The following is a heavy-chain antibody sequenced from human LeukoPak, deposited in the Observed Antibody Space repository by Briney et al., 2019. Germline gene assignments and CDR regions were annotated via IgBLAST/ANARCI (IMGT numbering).Heavy chain of an antibody. CDR2: IIPIFGTA. Sequence: GASVKVSCKASGGTFSSYAISWVRQAPGQGLEWMGRIIPIFGTANYAQKFQGRVTITTDESTSTAYMELSSLRSEDTAVYYCARVYYYDSSGYYILGWFDPWGQGTLVTVSS. CDR1: GGTFSSYA. D-gene: IGHD3-22*01. CDR3: ARVYYYDSSGYYILGWFDP. J-gene: IGHJ5*02. V-gene: IGHV1-69*05.